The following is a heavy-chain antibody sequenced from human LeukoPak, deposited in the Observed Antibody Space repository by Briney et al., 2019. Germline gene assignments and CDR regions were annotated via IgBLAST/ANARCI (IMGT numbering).Heavy chain of an antibody. CDR2: MYTSGAT. V-gene: IGHV4-61*02. D-gene: IGHD3-22*01. Sequence: PSETLSLTCTVSDGSVNSGNYYWSWIRQPAGKVMEWIGRMYTSGATNYNPSLKSRVSISRDTSKNQFSLKLNSVTAADTAIYYCAAMIGYFDYWGQGILVTVSS. J-gene: IGHJ4*02. CDR3: AAMIGYFDY. CDR1: DGSVNSGNYY.